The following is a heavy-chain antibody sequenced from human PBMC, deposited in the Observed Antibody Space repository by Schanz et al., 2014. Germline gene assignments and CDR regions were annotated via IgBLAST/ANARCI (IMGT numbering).Heavy chain of an antibody. Sequence: QVQLVQSGAEVKKPGASVKVSCKASGHPFTAYYMHWVRQAPGQGLEWMGRINPNSGGTNYAENFQGRVTMTRDTSTSTVYMELSRLTSDDTALYYCARDGHSSIWDSYYFYGLDVWGQGTTXTVSS. V-gene: IGHV1-2*06. CDR3: ARDGHSSIWDSYYFYGLDV. J-gene: IGHJ6*02. CDR1: GHPFTAYY. D-gene: IGHD6-13*01. CDR2: INPNSGGT.